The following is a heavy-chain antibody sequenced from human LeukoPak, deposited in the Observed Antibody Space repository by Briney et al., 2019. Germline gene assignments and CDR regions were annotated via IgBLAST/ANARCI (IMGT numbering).Heavy chain of an antibody. CDR3: ARDNVPSSSWYRYGMDV. V-gene: IGHV7-4-1*02. Sequence: GASVKVSCKASGYTFTSYAMNWVRQAPGQGLEWMGWINTNTGNPTYAQGFTGRFVFSLDTSVSTAYLQISSLKAEDTAVYYCARDNVPSSSWYRYGMDVWGQGTTVTVSS. CDR1: GYTFTSYA. CDR2: INTNTGNP. J-gene: IGHJ6*02. D-gene: IGHD6-13*01.